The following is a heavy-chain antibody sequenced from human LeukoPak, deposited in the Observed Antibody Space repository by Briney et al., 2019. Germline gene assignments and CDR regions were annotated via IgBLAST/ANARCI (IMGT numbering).Heavy chain of an antibody. CDR3: TRGRYYGMDV. CDR2: INGDGSST. V-gene: IGHV3-74*01. J-gene: IGHJ6*02. CDR1: GFTFSSYW. Sequence: GGSLRLSCAASGFTFSSYWMHWVRQAPGKGLVWVSRINGDGSSTTYADSVQGRFTISRDNAKNTLYLQLNSLRAEDTAVYFCTRGRYYGMDVWGQGTTVTVSS.